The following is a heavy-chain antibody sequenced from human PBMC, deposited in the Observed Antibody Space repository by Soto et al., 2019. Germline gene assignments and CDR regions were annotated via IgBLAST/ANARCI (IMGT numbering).Heavy chain of an antibody. V-gene: IGHV3-23*01. CDR1: GFTFSSSA. J-gene: IGHJ3*02. D-gene: IGHD3-22*01. CDR2: IGGSGGNT. Sequence: PGGSLRLSCAASGFTFSSSAMSWVRQAPGKGLEWVSAIGGSGGNTYYADSVKGRFTISRDNSKNTLYLQMNSLRAEDTAVYYFAKDPDRYDSGRYYYNAFDIWGQGTKVTVSS. CDR3: AKDPDRYDSGRYYYNAFDI.